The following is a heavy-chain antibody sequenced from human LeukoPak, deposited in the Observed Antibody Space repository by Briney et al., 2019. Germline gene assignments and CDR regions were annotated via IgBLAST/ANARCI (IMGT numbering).Heavy chain of an antibody. CDR3: AGDRDGGVGTIDY. V-gene: IGHV1-2*06. Sequence: GASVKVSCKASGYTFIDYWIHWVRQAPGQGLEWMGRININSGGINYAEKFQGRVTMTRATSISTAYMELSRLRFDDTAVYYCAGDRDGGVGTIDYWGQGTLVPVSS. CDR2: ININSGGI. J-gene: IGHJ4*02. CDR1: GYTFIDYW. D-gene: IGHD3-3*01.